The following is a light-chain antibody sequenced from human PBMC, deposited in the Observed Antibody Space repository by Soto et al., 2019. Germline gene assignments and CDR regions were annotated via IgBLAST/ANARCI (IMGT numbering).Light chain of an antibody. CDR2: YDS. Sequence: SYELTQPPSVSVAPGKTATITCGGDNIGSRSVHWYQQRSGQAPVLVIYYDSDRPSGIPERFSGSNSGNTPTLTISRVEAGDEADYYCQVWDRSSDPPVVFGGGTNVTVL. V-gene: IGLV3-21*04. CDR1: NIGSRS. J-gene: IGLJ2*01. CDR3: QVWDRSSDPPVV.